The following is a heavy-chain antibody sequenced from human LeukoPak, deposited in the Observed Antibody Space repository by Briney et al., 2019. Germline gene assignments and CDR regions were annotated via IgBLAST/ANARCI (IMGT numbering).Heavy chain of an antibody. Sequence: ASVKVSCKASGYTFTSYGISWVRQAPGQGLEWMGWISAYNGNTNYAQKLQGRVTMTTDTSTSTAYMELRSLRSDDTAMYYCARDGVFYDSSGYYQFDYWGQGTLVTVSS. CDR3: ARDGVFYDSSGYYQFDY. CDR1: GYTFTSYG. V-gene: IGHV1-18*01. D-gene: IGHD3-22*01. J-gene: IGHJ4*02. CDR2: ISAYNGNT.